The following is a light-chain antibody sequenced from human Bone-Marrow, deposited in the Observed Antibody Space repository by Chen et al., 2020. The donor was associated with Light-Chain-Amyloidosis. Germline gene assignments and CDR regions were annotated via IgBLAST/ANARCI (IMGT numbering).Light chain of an antibody. CDR1: SRDVGGDNH. CDR2: EVT. V-gene: IGLV2-14*01. CDR3: SGYSSTDTLG. J-gene: IGLJ1*01. Sequence: QSALTQPASVSGSPGQSITISCTGTSRDVGGDNHVSWYQQHPAQAPTLMIYEVTNRPSGVPDRWYGSKSGNTASLSISGLQTEDEAGYCCSGYSSTDTLGFGSGGRVTV.